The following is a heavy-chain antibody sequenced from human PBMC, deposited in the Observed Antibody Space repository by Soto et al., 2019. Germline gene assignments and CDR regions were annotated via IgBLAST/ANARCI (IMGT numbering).Heavy chain of an antibody. CDR1: GLTFTSSA. CDR2: IVVGSGNT. V-gene: IGHV1-58*02. Sequence: QMQLVQSWPEVKKPGTSVKVSCKASGLTFTSSAMQWVRQARGQRLEWIGWIVVGSGNTNYAQKFQERVTITRDMSTSTADMELSSRRSEDTAVYYCAAELFGGGDSSGGPGYWGQGTLDTVSS. J-gene: IGHJ4*02. CDR3: AAELFGGGDSSGGPGY. D-gene: IGHD5-18*01.